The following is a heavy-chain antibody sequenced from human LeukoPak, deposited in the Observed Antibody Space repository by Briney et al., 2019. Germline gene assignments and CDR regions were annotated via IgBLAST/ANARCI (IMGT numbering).Heavy chain of an antibody. V-gene: IGHV3-48*03. D-gene: IGHD4-17*01. J-gene: IGHJ4*02. CDR2: ISSSGSTI. CDR1: GFTFSSYE. CDR3: ARDRYGDYDN. Sequence: GGSLRLSCAASGFTFSSYEMNWVRQAPGKGLEWVSYISSSGSTIYYADSVEGRFTISRDNAKNSLYLQMNSLRAEDTAVYYCARDRYGDYDNWGQGTLVTVSS.